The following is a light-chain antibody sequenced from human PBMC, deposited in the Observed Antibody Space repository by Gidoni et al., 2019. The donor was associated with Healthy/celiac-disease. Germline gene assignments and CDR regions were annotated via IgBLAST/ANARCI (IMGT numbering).Light chain of an antibody. Sequence: DIQITHYPSSLSASVGDRVTITCQASQDISNYLNWYQQKPGKAPKLLIYDASNLETGVTSRFSGSGSGTAVTFTISSLQPEDIETYYCQQYDNLPLTFGGXTKVEIK. CDR1: QDISNY. J-gene: IGKJ4*01. V-gene: IGKV1-33*01. CDR3: QQYDNLPLT. CDR2: DAS.